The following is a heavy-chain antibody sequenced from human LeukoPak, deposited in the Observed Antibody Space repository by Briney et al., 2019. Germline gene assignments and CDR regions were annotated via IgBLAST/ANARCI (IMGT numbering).Heavy chain of an antibody. V-gene: IGHV4-59*08. CDR1: GGSISSYY. CDR2: IYYSGST. D-gene: IGHD1-1*01. CDR3: AITTGTTRDDY. Sequence: SETLSLTCTVSGGSISSYYWSWIRQPPGKGLEWIGYIYYSGSTNYNPSLKSRVTISVDTSKNQFSLKLSSVTAADTAVYYCAITTGTTRDDYWGQGTLVTVSS. J-gene: IGHJ4*02.